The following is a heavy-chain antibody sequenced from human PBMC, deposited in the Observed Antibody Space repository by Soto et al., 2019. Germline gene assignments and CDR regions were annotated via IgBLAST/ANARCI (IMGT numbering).Heavy chain of an antibody. J-gene: IGHJ4*02. CDR1: GFTFSSYS. Sequence: EVQLVESGGGLVKPGGSLRLSCAASGFTFSSYSMNWVRQAPGKGLEWVSSISSSSSYIYYADSVKGRFTISRDNAKNSLYLQMNSLRAEDTAVYYCARDLVAARPYFDYCGQGTLVTVSS. CDR3: ARDLVAARPYFDY. V-gene: IGHV3-21*01. CDR2: ISSSSSYI. D-gene: IGHD6-6*01.